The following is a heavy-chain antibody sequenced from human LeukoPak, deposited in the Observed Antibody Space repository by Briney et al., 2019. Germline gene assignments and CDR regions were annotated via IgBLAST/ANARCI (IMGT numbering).Heavy chain of an antibody. Sequence: ASVKVSCKASGYTFTGYYLQWVRQAPGQGLEWMGWINPNSGGTNYAQKFQGRVTMTRDTSISTAYMELSSLRSEDTAVYYCARGGYSSGWWEGYYFDYWGQGTLVTVSS. CDR2: INPNSGGT. CDR3: ARGGYSSGWWEGYYFDY. V-gene: IGHV1-2*02. J-gene: IGHJ4*02. CDR1: GYTFTGYY. D-gene: IGHD6-19*01.